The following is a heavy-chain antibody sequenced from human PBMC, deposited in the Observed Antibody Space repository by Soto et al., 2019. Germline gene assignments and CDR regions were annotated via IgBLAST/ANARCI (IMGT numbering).Heavy chain of an antibody. J-gene: IGHJ4*02. CDR1: CGSISRGVYY. V-gene: IGHV4-31*03. CDR2: IYYSGST. CDR3: ARDYGDYYFDY. Sequence: SETLSLTCTVSCGSISRGVYYWSWIRQHPGKGLEWIGYIYYSGSTYYNPSLKSRVTISADTSKNQFSLKLSSVTAADTALYYCARDYGDYYFDYWGQGTLVTVSS. D-gene: IGHD4-17*01.